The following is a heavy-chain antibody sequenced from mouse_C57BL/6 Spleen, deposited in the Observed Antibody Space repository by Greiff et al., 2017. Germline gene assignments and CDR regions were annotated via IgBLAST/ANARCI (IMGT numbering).Heavy chain of an antibody. Sequence: QVQLQQPGAELVKPGASVKLSCKASGYTFTSYWLQWVKQRPGQGLEWIGELDPSDSYTNYNQQFKGKATLTVDTSSSTAYMQLSSLTSEDSAVYYCARRGYYGSSYDWYFDVWGTGTTVTVAS. CDR2: LDPSDSYT. J-gene: IGHJ1*03. CDR3: ARRGYYGSSYDWYFDV. V-gene: IGHV1-50*01. D-gene: IGHD1-1*01. CDR1: GYTFTSYW.